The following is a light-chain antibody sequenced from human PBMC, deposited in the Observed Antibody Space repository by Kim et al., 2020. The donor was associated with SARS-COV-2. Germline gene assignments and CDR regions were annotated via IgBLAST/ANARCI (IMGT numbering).Light chain of an antibody. V-gene: IGLV2-14*03. J-gene: IGLJ1*01. Sequence: QSITISCTGNSRDVGGYKYVSWYQQHPGKAPKLMIYDVSNRPSGVSNRFSGSKSGNTASLTISGLQAEDEADYYCSSYIRSSTTYVFGTGTKVTVL. CDR3: SSYIRSSTTYV. CDR1: SRDVGGYKY. CDR2: DVS.